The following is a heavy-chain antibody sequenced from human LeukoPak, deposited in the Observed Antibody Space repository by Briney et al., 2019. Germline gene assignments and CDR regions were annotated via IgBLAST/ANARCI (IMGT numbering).Heavy chain of an antibody. CDR2: ISYDGSNK. V-gene: IGHV3-30*18. D-gene: IGHD3-22*01. CDR3: AKDLGAMIVVGHDAFDI. Sequence: GRSLRLSCAASGFTFSSYGMHWVRQTPGKGLEWVAVISYDGSNKYYADSVKGRFTISRDNSKNTLYLQMNSLRAEDTAVYYCAKDLGAMIVVGHDAFDIWGQGTMVTVSS. J-gene: IGHJ3*02. CDR1: GFTFSSYG.